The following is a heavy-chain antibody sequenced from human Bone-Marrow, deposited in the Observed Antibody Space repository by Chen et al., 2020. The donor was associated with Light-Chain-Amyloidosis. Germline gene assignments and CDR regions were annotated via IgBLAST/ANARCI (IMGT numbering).Heavy chain of an antibody. CDR3: ARRRDGYNFDY. Sequence: GYTFPNYWIGWVRQMPGKGLEWMGVIYPDDSDARYSPSFEGQVTISADKSITTAYLQWRSLKASDTAMYYCARRRDGYNFDYWGQGTLVAVSS. CDR2: IYPDDSDA. CDR1: GYTFPNYW. D-gene: IGHD5-12*01. V-gene: IGHV5-51*01. J-gene: IGHJ4*02.